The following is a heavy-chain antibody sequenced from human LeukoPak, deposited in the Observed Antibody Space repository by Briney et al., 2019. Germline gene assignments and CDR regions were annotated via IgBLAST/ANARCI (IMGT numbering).Heavy chain of an antibody. CDR1: GFTFSSYA. CDR3: ARKPLNWFFDL. CDR2: IYTGGTT. Sequence: GGSLRLSCAASGFTFSSYAMNWVRQAPGKGLEWVSLIYTGGTTHYADSVKGRFTISRDNSKNTVYLQMNSLTAEDTALYYCARKPLNWFFDLWGRGTLVTVPS. V-gene: IGHV3-66*01. J-gene: IGHJ2*01.